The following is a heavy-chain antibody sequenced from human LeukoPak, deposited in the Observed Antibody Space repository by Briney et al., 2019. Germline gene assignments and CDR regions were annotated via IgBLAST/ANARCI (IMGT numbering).Heavy chain of an antibody. CDR2: ISSSSSTI. V-gene: IGHV3-48*04. CDR3: ARVGRGGY. J-gene: IGHJ4*02. Sequence: GGSLRLSCAASGFTFSSYAMSWVRQAPGKGLEWVSYISSSSSTIYYADSVKGRFTISRDNAKNSLYLQMNSLRAEDTAVYYCARVGRGGYWGQGTLVTVSS. D-gene: IGHD3-16*01. CDR1: GFTFSSYA.